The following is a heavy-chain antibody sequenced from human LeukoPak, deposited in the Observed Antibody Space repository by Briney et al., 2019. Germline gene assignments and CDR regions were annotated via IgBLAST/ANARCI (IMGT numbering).Heavy chain of an antibody. CDR3: ARPGVTGGPASDY. D-gene: IGHD3-10*01. Sequence: GASVKVSCKASGYTFTSYGISWVRQAPGQGLEWMGWINTITGNPTYARGLPGRFVFSLDASVSTSYLRISSLKAEDTAVYFCARPGVTGGPASDYWGQGTVVTVSS. CDR2: INTITGNP. V-gene: IGHV7-4-1*02. J-gene: IGHJ4*02. CDR1: GYTFTSYG.